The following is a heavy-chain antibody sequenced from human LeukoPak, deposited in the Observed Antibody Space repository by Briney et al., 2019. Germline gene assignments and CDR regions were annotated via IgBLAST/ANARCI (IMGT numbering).Heavy chain of an antibody. CDR2: INHSGST. Sequence: PSETLSLTCAVYGGSFSGYYWSWIRQPPGKGLEWIGEINHSGSTNYNPSLKSRVTISVDTSKNQFSLKLSSVTAADTAVYYCAREIAAPGTFWYFDLWGRGTLVTVSS. V-gene: IGHV4-34*01. CDR1: GGSFSGYY. CDR3: AREIAAPGTFWYFDL. J-gene: IGHJ2*01. D-gene: IGHD6-13*01.